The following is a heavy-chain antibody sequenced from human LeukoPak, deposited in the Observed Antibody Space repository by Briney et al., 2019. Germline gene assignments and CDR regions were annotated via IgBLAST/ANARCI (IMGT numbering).Heavy chain of an antibody. CDR1: GYNFTPYW. CDR2: TFAGYSYT. V-gene: IGHV5-51*01. D-gene: IGHD3-10*01. Sequence: GESLKISCKGSGYNFTPYWIVWVRQMPGKGLEWMGITFAGYSYTIYSPSFQGQVTISVDKSISTAYLQWSSLKASDTAMYYCARGRGFDYWGQGTLVTVSS. CDR3: ARGRGFDY. J-gene: IGHJ4*02.